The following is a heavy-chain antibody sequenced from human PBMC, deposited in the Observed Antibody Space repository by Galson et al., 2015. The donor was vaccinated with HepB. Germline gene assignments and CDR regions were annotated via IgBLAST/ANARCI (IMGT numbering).Heavy chain of an antibody. CDR3: VKEGSWFGGDWFDP. V-gene: IGHV3-23*01. J-gene: IGHJ5*02. D-gene: IGHD3-16*01. CDR1: GFIFRHHA. CDR2: INGRGSTR. Sequence: SLRLSCAGSGFIFRHHAMAWIRQAPGKGLEWVSGINGRGSTRSYSDAVKGRFSISRDNSKDTVFLRMDNLRAEDPAVYYCVKEGSWFGGDWFDPWGQGALVTVS.